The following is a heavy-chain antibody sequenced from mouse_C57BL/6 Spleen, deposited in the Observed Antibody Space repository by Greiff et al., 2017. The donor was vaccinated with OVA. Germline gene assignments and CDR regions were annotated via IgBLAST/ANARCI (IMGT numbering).Heavy chain of an antibody. CDR2: ISYDGSN. CDR3: AREPT. Sequence: DVKLVESGPGLVKPSQSLSLTCSVTGYSITSGYYWNWIRQFPGNKLEWMGYISYDGSNNYNPSLKNRISITRDTSKNQFFLKLNSVTTEDTATYYCAREPTWGQGTLVTVSA. CDR1: GYSITSGYY. J-gene: IGHJ3*01. D-gene: IGHD2-10*01. V-gene: IGHV3-6*01.